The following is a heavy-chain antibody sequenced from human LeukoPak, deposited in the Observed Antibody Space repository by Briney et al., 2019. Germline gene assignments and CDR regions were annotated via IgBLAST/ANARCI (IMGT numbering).Heavy chain of an antibody. D-gene: IGHD6-19*01. V-gene: IGHV3-7*01. Sequence: PGGSLRLSCAASGFTFSRRWMSWVRQAPGKGLERVAHMNQDGSAIYSIDSVKGRFTISRDNDKSSLYLHMSGLTVGDTAVYYCARTVPGHPDDYFDYWGQGTLVTVSS. CDR2: MNQDGSAI. J-gene: IGHJ4*02. CDR3: ARTVPGHPDDYFDY. CDR1: GFTFSRRW.